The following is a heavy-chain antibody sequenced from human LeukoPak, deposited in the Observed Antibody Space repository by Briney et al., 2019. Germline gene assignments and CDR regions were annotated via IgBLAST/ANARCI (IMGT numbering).Heavy chain of an antibody. D-gene: IGHD6-13*01. CDR3: AKPGSSSWYGNFDY. V-gene: IGHV3-23*01. Sequence: GGSLRLSCAASGFTFSSYAMSWVRQAPGEGLEWVSAISGSGGSTYYADSVKGRFTISRDNSKNTLYLQMNSLRAEDTAVYYCAKPGSSSWYGNFDYWGQGTLVTVSS. J-gene: IGHJ4*02. CDR2: ISGSGGST. CDR1: GFTFSSYA.